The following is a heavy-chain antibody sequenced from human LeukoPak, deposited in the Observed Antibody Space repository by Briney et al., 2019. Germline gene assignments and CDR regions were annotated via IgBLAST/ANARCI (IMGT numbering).Heavy chain of an antibody. Sequence: SETLSLTCAVYGGSFSGYYWSWIRQPPGKGLEWIGEINHSGSTNYNPSLKSRVTISVDTSKNRFSLKLSSVTAADTAVYYCARGCSSASCSSTPNGMDVWGKGTTVTVSS. J-gene: IGHJ6*04. CDR3: ARGCSSASCSSTPNGMDV. CDR1: GGSFSGYY. CDR2: INHSGST. V-gene: IGHV4-34*01. D-gene: IGHD2-2*01.